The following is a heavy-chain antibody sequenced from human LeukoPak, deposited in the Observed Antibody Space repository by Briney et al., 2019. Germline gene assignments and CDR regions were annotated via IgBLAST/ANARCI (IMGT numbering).Heavy chain of an antibody. CDR3: ARVRTYCGGDCYPDAFDI. CDR2: INHSGST. CDR1: GGSFSGYY. V-gene: IGHV4-34*01. Sequence: SETLSLTCAVYGGSFSGYYWSWIRQPPGKGLEWIGEINHSGSTNYNPSLKSRVTISVDTSKNQFSLKLSSVTAADTAVYYCARVRTYCGGDCYPDAFDIWGQGTMVTVSS. D-gene: IGHD2-21*02. J-gene: IGHJ3*02.